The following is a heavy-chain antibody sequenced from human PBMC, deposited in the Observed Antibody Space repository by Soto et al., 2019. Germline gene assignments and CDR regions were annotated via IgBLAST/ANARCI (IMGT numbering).Heavy chain of an antibody. J-gene: IGHJ4*02. Sequence: QVQLQESGPGLVKPSETLSLTCTVSGDSMNNYYWTWIRQPPGKGLEWIGYIYSSGGTFYSPSLRGLLTISIDTSESQFSHKLTSVTAADTSVYYCARGKRASGYYRDDYLGQGTLVTVSS. CDR3: ARGKRASGYYRDDY. CDR2: IYSSGGT. V-gene: IGHV4-59*01. CDR1: GDSMNNYY. D-gene: IGHD5-12*01.